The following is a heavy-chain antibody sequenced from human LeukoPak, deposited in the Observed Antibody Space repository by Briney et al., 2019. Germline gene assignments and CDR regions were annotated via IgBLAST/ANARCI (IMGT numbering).Heavy chain of an antibody. Sequence: PGGSLRLSCAASGFTFSDYSMSWVRQAPGKGLEWVSVIYSGGSTYYADSVKGRFTISRDNSKNTLYLQMNSLRAEDTAVYYCARRRAGRDYYYGMDVWGQGTTVTVSS. CDR2: IYSGGST. CDR1: GFTFSDYS. D-gene: IGHD5-24*01. J-gene: IGHJ6*02. V-gene: IGHV3-53*01. CDR3: ARRRAGRDYYYGMDV.